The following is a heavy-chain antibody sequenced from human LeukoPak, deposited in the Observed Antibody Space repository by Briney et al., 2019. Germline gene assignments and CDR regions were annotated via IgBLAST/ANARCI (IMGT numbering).Heavy chain of an antibody. Sequence: GGSLRLSCAASGFTFSSYWMHWVRQAPGKGLVWVSRINSDGSSTNYADSVKGRFTISRDNVKNTLYLQMNSLRAEDTAVYYCARAYYDILTGYPEVDYWGQGTLVTVSS. CDR3: ARAYYDILTGYPEVDY. V-gene: IGHV3-74*01. D-gene: IGHD3-9*01. CDR2: INSDGSST. CDR1: GFTFSSYW. J-gene: IGHJ4*02.